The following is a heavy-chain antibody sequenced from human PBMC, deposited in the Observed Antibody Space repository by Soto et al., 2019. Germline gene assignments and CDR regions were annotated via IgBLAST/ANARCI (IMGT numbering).Heavy chain of an antibody. V-gene: IGHV4-61*08. D-gene: IGHD3-3*01. J-gene: IGHJ4*02. CDR2: IYYTGST. CDR1: GGSISSGGYY. CDR3: ARVYYDFWSGPFDS. Sequence: PSETLSLTCTVSGGSISSGGYYWNWIRQHPGKGLEWIGFIYYTGSTNYNPSLKSRVTISVDTSKNQFSLKLSSVIAADTAVYFCARVYYDFWSGPFDSWGQGTLVTVSS.